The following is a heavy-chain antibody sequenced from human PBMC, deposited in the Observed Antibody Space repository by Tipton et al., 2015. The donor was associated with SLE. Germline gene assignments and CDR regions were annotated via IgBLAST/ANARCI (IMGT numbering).Heavy chain of an antibody. Sequence: LRLSCTVSGGSISSGDYYWSWIRQPPGKGLEWIGYIYYSGSTYYNPSLKSRVTISVDTSKNQFSLKLSSVTAADTAVYYCARVRSVVPNWFDPWGQGTLVTVSS. D-gene: IGHD5/OR15-5a*01. CDR2: IYYSGST. CDR1: GGSISSGDYY. V-gene: IGHV4-30-4*01. CDR3: ARVRSVVPNWFDP. J-gene: IGHJ5*02.